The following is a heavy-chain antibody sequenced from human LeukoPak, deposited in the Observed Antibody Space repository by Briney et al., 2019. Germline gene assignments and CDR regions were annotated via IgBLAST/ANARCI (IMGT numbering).Heavy chain of an antibody. Sequence: SETLSLTCTVSGGSISSYYWSWIRQPPGKGLEWIGYIYNSGSTNYNPSLKSRVTISVDTSKNQFSLKLSSVTAADTAVYYCARDRGDDGMDVWGQGTTVTVSS. CDR2: IYNSGST. V-gene: IGHV4-59*01. J-gene: IGHJ6*02. CDR1: GGSISSYY. D-gene: IGHD4-17*01. CDR3: ARDRGDDGMDV.